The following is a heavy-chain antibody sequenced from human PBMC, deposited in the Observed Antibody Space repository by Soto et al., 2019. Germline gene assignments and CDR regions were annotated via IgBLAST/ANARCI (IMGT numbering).Heavy chain of an antibody. V-gene: IGHV1-69*01. J-gene: IGHJ6*02. D-gene: IGHD3-16*01. CDR1: GDNFNTFA. CDR2: MIPVFVTP. Sequence: QVHLVQSGAEVKKPGSSLKVSCRASGDNFNTFAFNWVRQAPGQGLEWMGGMIPVFVTPNYALKFQGRLTLSADESTSTVYMELGSLGSEDTAIYYCARAGGGILEQMMSPGGMDVWGQGTTVTVSS. CDR3: ARAGGGILEQMMSPGGMDV.